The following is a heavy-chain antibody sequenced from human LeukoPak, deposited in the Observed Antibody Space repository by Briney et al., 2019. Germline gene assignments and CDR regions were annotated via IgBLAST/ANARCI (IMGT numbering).Heavy chain of an antibody. Sequence: GASVKVSCKASGYTFNKYAMNWVRQAPGQGLEWMGWITTDTGSPRYAQGFTGRFVFSLDTSVTTAYLQITSLESDDTAIYYCARAARYCSGGSCFSLRTFDMWGQGTMVTVS. J-gene: IGHJ3*02. CDR2: ITTDTGSP. D-gene: IGHD2-15*01. V-gene: IGHV7-4-1*02. CDR3: ARAARYCSGGSCFSLRTFDM. CDR1: GYTFNKYA.